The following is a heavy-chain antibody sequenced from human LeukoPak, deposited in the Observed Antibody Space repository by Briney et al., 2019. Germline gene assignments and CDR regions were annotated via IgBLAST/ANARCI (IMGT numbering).Heavy chain of an antibody. V-gene: IGHV3-30*02. Sequence: GGSLRLXCAASGFTFSSYGMHWVRQAPGKGLEWVAFIRYDGSNKYYADSVKGRFTISRDNSKNTLYLQMNSLRAEDTAVYYCAKEEWFGELLAYWGQGTLVTVSS. CDR2: IRYDGSNK. J-gene: IGHJ4*02. CDR3: AKEEWFGELLAY. CDR1: GFTFSSYG. D-gene: IGHD3-10*01.